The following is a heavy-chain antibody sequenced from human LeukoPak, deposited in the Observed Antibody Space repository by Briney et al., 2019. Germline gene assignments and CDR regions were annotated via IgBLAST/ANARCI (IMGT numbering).Heavy chain of an antibody. CDR2: IDPSGSST. CDR1: GYAFTRYY. D-gene: IGHD1-26*01. Sequence: GASVKVSCKASGYAFTRYYMHWVRQAPGHGLEWMGLIDPSGSSTIYAQKFQGRVTMTRDMSTSTDYMELSSLRSEDTAVYYCARDNSVGDYAWWFDPWGQGTLVTVSS. V-gene: IGHV1-46*01. CDR3: ARDNSVGDYAWWFDP. J-gene: IGHJ5*02.